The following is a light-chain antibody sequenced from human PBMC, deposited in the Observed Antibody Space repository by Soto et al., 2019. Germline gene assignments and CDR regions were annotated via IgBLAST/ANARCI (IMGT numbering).Light chain of an antibody. CDR3: HQYGRT. CDR1: ESVSGIY. CDR2: GAS. Sequence: VLTQSPGTLSLSPGDRATLSCRASESVSGIYIAWYQQKPGQSPRLVVYGASNRATGIPDRFSGSGSGTDFTLTISRMEPEDFAVYYCHQYGRTFGQGTKVDIX. J-gene: IGKJ1*01. V-gene: IGKV3-20*01.